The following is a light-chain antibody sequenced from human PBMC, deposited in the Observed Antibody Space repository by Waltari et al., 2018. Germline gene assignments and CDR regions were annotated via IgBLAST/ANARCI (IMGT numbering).Light chain of an antibody. J-gene: IGKJ2*01. V-gene: IGKV3-15*01. CDR2: DAS. CDR3: QQFNTGYS. Sequence: EIVMTQSPATLSVSPGGGDTLSCRASRAIASNVAWYQQRPGQPLRLFIFDASTRATGIPVRFSGSWSGPEFTLTISGLQSEDSAVYFCQQFNTGYSFGQGTKL. CDR1: RAIASN.